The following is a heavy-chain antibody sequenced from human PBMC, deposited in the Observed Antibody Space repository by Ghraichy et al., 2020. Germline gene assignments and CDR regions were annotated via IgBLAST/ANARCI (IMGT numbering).Heavy chain of an antibody. J-gene: IGHJ2*01. CDR2: ISGSGDLT. V-gene: IGHV3-23*01. CDR1: GFTFRSNG. Sequence: ESLNISCAASGFTFRSNGMSWVRQSPGKGLEWVSAISGSGDLTYYADSVKGRFTISRDNSKNTLYLQMNSLRAEDTAVYYCAKIAVTGYWYFDLWGRGTLVTVSS. CDR3: AKIAVTGYWYFDL. D-gene: IGHD6-19*01.